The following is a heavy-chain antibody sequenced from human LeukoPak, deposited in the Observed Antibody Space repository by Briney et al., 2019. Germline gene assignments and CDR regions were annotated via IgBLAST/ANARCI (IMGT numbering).Heavy chain of an antibody. CDR3: AGVDTAMVRAFDI. Sequence: SETLSLTCTVSGGPISSYYWSWIRQPAGKGLEWIGRIYTSGSTNYNPSLKSRVTMSVDTSKNQFSLKLSSVTAADTAVYYCAGVDTAMVRAFDIWGQGTMVTVSS. CDR2: IYTSGST. J-gene: IGHJ3*02. V-gene: IGHV4-4*07. D-gene: IGHD5-18*01. CDR1: GGPISSYY.